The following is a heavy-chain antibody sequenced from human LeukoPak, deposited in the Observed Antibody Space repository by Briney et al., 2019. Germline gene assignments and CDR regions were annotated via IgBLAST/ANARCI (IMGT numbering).Heavy chain of an antibody. V-gene: IGHV4-34*01. CDR3: ARGSYGESGIYFGRGRLLDS. D-gene: IGHD4-17*01. CDR1: GGSFSVYY. Sequence: AETLSLTCAVWGGSFSVYYWRCIPKPRGRGRVGIGEINHRGFTNYTPSLESRVIISGDTSKNHLSLILSSVAAAETAVYYCARGSYGESGIYFGRGRLLDSWGQGALVAVSS. CDR2: INHRGFT. J-gene: IGHJ4*02.